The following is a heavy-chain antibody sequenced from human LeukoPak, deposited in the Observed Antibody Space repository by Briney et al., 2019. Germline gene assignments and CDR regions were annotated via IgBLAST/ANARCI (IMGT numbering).Heavy chain of an antibody. CDR2: IYSGGST. J-gene: IGHJ5*01. V-gene: IGHV3-53*01. Sequence: GGSLRLSCAASGFTVSSNYMSWVRQAPGKGLEWVSVIYSGGSTYYADSVKGRFTISRDNSKNTLYLQMNSLRAEDTAVYYCARAADTHFYGQTWGQGALVTVSS. CDR1: GFTVSSNY. D-gene: IGHD2/OR15-2a*01. CDR3: ARAADTHFYGQT.